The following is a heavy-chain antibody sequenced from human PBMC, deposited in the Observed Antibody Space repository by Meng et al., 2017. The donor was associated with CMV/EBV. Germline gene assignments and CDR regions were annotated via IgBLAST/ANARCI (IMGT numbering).Heavy chain of an antibody. Sequence: LQEGGAGLLKPSEPLSLPCAVDGGSFSGYYWSWIRQPPGKGLEWIGEINHSGSTNYNPSLKSRVTISVDTSKNQFSLKLSSVTAADTAVYYCARESMVRGEDWGQGTLVTVSS. CDR1: GGSFSGYY. D-gene: IGHD3-10*01. J-gene: IGHJ4*02. V-gene: IGHV4-34*01. CDR2: INHSGST. CDR3: ARESMVRGED.